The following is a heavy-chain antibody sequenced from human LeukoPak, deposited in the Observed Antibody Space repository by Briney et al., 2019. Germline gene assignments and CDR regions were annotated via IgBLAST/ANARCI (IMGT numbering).Heavy chain of an antibody. CDR2: INPSGGTT. J-gene: IGHJ4*02. CDR1: GYTFTSYY. V-gene: IGHV1-46*01. CDR3: ARTRGYSDYELDY. D-gene: IGHD5-12*01. Sequence: ASAKVSCKASGYTFTSYYMHWVRQAPGQRLEWMGIINPSGGTTRHAQRFQGRVTMTRDTSTSTVYMELSSLRSQDTAVYYCARTRGYSDYELDYWGQGTRVTVAS.